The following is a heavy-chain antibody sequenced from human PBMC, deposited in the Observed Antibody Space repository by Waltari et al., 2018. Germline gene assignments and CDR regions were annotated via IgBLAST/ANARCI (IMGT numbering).Heavy chain of an antibody. CDR1: GFTFSSYG. CDR2: IWYDGSNK. CDR3: ARVGVSNKYSSGWYAMGY. Sequence: QVQLVESGGGVVQPGRSLRLSCAASGFTFSSYGMHWVRQAPGTGLEWVAVIWYDGSNKYYADSVKGRFTISRDNSKNTLYLQMNSLRAEDTAVYYCARVGVSNKYSSGWYAMGYWGQGTLVTVSS. V-gene: IGHV3-33*01. J-gene: IGHJ4*02. D-gene: IGHD6-19*01.